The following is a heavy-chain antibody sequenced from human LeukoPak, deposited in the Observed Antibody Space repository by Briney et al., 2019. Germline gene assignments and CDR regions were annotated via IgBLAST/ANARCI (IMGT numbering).Heavy chain of an antibody. Sequence: GGSLRLSCAASGFSFSIYEMDWVRQAPGKGLEWVSYISSTGGTIYYADSVKGRFTISRDNAENSLYLQMNNLRAEDTAVYYCARAGNSYGSFDYWGQGTLVTVSS. CDR3: ARAGNSYGSFDY. D-gene: IGHD5-18*01. J-gene: IGHJ4*02. V-gene: IGHV3-48*03. CDR2: ISSTGGTI. CDR1: GFSFSIYE.